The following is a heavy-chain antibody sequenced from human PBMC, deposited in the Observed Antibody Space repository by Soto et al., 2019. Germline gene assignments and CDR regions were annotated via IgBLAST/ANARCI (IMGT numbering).Heavy chain of an antibody. V-gene: IGHV1-69*17. D-gene: IGHD4-17*01. Sequence: QVQMVQSGAEVKAPGSSVKVSCTTSGATFSSFAISWVRQAPGQGLQWMGVVIPILKIIKYAQNFKDRVKITADKSSNTAYMELSSLTSEDTATFYCARARGMTSVTYYGLDVWGQGTTVTVSS. CDR3: ARARGMTSVTYYGLDV. CDR1: GATFSSFA. J-gene: IGHJ6*02. CDR2: VIPILKII.